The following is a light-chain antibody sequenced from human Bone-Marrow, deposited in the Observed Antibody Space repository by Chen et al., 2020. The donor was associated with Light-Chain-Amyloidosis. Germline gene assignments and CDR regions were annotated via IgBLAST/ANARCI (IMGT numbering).Light chain of an antibody. CDR3: QSADSSGTYEVI. CDR1: DLPTKY. CDR2: RDT. J-gene: IGLJ2*01. V-gene: IGLV3-25*03. Sequence: SYELTQPPSVSVSPGQTARITCSGDDLPTKYAYWYQQKPGQAPVLVIHRDTEKPSGISARFSGSSSGTTATLTSSGVQAEDEADYHWQSADSSGTYEVICGGGTKLTVL.